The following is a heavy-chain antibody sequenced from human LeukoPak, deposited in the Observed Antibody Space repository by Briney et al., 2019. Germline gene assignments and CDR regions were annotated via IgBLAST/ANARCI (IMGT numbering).Heavy chain of an antibody. D-gene: IGHD6-13*01. CDR1: GYTFTSYG. CDR3: ARARIAAAGTRVLWFDP. J-gene: IGHJ5*02. Sequence: GASVKVSCKASGYTFTSYGISWVRQAPGQGLEWMGGIIPIFGTANYAQKFQGRVTITADESTSTAYMELSSLRSEDTAVYYCARARIAAAGTRVLWFDPWGQGTLVTVSS. CDR2: IIPIFGTA. V-gene: IGHV1-69*13.